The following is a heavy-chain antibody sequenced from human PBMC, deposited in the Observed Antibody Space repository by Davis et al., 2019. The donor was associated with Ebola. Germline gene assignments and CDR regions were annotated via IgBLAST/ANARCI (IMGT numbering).Heavy chain of an antibody. CDR3: ARDINWKDVYGLDV. J-gene: IGHJ6*02. CDR1: GFTFSSYE. V-gene: IGHV3-30-3*01. D-gene: IGHD1-1*01. Sequence: GGSLRLSCAASGFTFSSYEMHWVRQAPGKGLEWVALISYDGSSKYYADSVKGRLTISRDKSKNTLYLQMNSLRAEDTAVYYCARDINWKDVYGLDVWGQGTTVTVSS. CDR2: ISYDGSSK.